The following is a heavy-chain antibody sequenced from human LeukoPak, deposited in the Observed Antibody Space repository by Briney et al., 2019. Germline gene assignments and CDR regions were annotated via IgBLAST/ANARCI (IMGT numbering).Heavy chain of an antibody. J-gene: IGHJ5*02. V-gene: IGHV3-33*01. CDR2: IWFDGSNR. D-gene: IGHD5-18*01. CDR3: ARDGGVQLWFPKYWFDP. CDR1: TFTFSSYG. Sequence: PGGSLRLSCAASTFTFSSYGMHWVRQAPGKGLEWVAIIWFDGSNRYYADSVKGRFTISRDNSKNTLYLQINSLRAEDTAVYYCARDGGVQLWFPKYWFDPWGQGTLVTVSS.